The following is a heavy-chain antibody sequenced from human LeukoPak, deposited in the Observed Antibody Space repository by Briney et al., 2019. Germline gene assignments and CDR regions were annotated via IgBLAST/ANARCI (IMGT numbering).Heavy chain of an antibody. J-gene: IGHJ5*02. CDR1: GGSVSDYY. CDR3: ARTKVGGSGSYYKGGDWFDP. D-gene: IGHD3-10*01. V-gene: IGHV4-59*02. Sequence: ASETLSLTCTISGGSVSDYYWSWIRQSPGKGLEWIGYIYHTGSTSYSPSLKSRVTISVDTSKNQFSLKLSSVTAADTAVYYCARTKVGGSGSYYKGGDWFDPWGQGTLVTVSS. CDR2: IYHTGST.